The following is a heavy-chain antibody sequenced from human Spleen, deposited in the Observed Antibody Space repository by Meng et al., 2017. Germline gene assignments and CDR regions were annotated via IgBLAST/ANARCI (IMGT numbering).Heavy chain of an antibody. J-gene: IGHJ4*02. D-gene: IGHD6-19*01. CDR2: IYYSGST. V-gene: IGHV4-59*01. CDR3: ARVVAGTGDY. CDR1: GGSISSYY. Sequence: QVQLQESGPGLVQPSETLSLTCTVSGGSISSYYWSWIRQPPGKGLEWIGYIYYSGSTNYNPSLKSRVTISVDTSKNQFSLKLSSVTAADTAVYYCARVVAGTGDYWGQGTLVTVSS.